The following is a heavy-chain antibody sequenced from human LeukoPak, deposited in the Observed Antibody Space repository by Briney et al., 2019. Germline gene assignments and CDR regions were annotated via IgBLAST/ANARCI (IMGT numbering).Heavy chain of an antibody. Sequence: SETLSLTCTAPGGSISSYYWSWIRQPPGKGLEWSGYIYYSGSTNYNPSLKSRVTISVDTSKNQSSLKLSSVTAADTAVYYCARAHYDILTGYNDAFDIWGQGTMVTVSS. D-gene: IGHD3-9*01. CDR3: ARAHYDILTGYNDAFDI. CDR2: IYYSGST. J-gene: IGHJ3*02. CDR1: GGSISSYY. V-gene: IGHV4-59*01.